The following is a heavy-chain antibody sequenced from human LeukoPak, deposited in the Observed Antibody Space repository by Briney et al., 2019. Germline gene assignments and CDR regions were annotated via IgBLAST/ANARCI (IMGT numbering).Heavy chain of an antibody. Sequence: SETLSLTCAVNGGSFSGYYWSWIRQPPGKGLEWIGEINHSGSTNYNPSLKSRVTISVDASKNQFSLKLSSVTAADTAVYYCARAANDYGDYDWFDPWGQGTLVTVSS. CDR3: ARAANDYGDYDWFDP. D-gene: IGHD4-17*01. CDR2: INHSGST. J-gene: IGHJ5*02. V-gene: IGHV4-34*01. CDR1: GGSFSGYY.